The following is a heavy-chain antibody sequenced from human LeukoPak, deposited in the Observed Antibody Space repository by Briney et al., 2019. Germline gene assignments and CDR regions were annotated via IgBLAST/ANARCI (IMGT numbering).Heavy chain of an antibody. CDR2: IYSSGST. V-gene: IGHV4-4*07. D-gene: IGHD3-10*01. CDR1: GGSIGSFY. CDR3: VRDLPSFSFGSGNMFDP. J-gene: IGHJ5*02. Sequence: SETLSLTCTVSGGSIGSFYWSWIRQPAGKGLEWIGRIYSSGSTDYNSSLKSRVTMSVDTSNNQFSLKLSSVTAADSAIYYCVRDLPSFSFGSGNMFDPWAREPWSPSPQ.